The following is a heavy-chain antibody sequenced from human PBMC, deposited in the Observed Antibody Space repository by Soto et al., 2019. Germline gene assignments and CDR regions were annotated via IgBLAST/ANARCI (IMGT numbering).Heavy chain of an antibody. CDR3: ARATAARNYYYYCGMDV. D-gene: IGHD6-6*01. CDR2: IYTSGST. J-gene: IGHJ6*02. CDR1: GGSISSYY. Sequence: SETLSLTCTVSGGSISSYYWSWIRQPAGKGLEWIGRIYTSGSTNYKHSLKSRVTMSVDTSKNQFSLKLSSVTAADTAVYYCARATAARNYYYYCGMDVWGQGTTVTVXS. V-gene: IGHV4-4*07.